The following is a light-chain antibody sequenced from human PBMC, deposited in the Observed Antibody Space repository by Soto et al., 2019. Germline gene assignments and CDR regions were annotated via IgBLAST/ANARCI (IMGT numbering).Light chain of an antibody. J-gene: IGKJ1*01. Sequence: EIVMTQSPATLSVSPGERATLSCRASQRVSSDLAWYHQKPGQAPRLLIYGASTRAPGIPARFSGSGSGTEFTLTINSLQSEDFAVYYCQQYNNWPRTFGQGTKVEIK. CDR1: QRVSSD. V-gene: IGKV3-15*01. CDR3: QQYNNWPRT. CDR2: GAS.